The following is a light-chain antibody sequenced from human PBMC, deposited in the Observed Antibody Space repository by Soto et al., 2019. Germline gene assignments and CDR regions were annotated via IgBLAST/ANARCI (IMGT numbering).Light chain of an antibody. J-gene: IGLJ3*02. V-gene: IGLV7-43*01. CDR2: TTT. CDR1: TGAVTSGNY. CDR3: LLYYGGIWV. Sequence: QTVVTQEPSLTVSPGGTVTLTCAFSTGAVTSGNYPHWFHQRPGQAPRALIYTTTNTHSWTPARFSGSLFGGRASLTLSGVQPEDEAEYYCLLYYGGIWVFGGGTKVTVL.